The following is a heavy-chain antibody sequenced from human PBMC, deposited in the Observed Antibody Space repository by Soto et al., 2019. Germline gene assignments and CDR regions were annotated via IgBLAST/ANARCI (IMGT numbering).Heavy chain of an antibody. V-gene: IGHV1-18*01. Sequence: GSVKVSCKASGYTFPNYGISWVRQAPGQGLEWMGWISSYSGSTYYAQKFRGRVTMTLETSTSTTYMELRSLKSDDTAVYYCARDQSSGWYGKDSGMDVWGQGTTVTVSS. CDR2: ISSYSGST. CDR3: ARDQSSGWYGKDSGMDV. D-gene: IGHD6-19*01. J-gene: IGHJ6*02. CDR1: GYTFPNYG.